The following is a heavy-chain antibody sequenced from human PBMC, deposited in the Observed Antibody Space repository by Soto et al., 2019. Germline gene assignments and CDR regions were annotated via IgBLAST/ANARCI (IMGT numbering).Heavy chain of an antibody. V-gene: IGHV3-30-3*01. Sequence: QVHLVESGGRVVQPGRSLRLSCAASTFTFSTFTMHWVRQAPGKGLERVAVISSDGDNKYYADSVKGRFTISRDHSKNTLFLQMNYLKIEDTAVYYCARDPHITGWHEWVSMTLSVDFDYWGQGTPVTVSS. D-gene: IGHD1-20*01. CDR2: ISSDGDNK. CDR1: TFTFSTFT. CDR3: ARDPHITGWHEWVSMTLSVDFDY. J-gene: IGHJ4*02.